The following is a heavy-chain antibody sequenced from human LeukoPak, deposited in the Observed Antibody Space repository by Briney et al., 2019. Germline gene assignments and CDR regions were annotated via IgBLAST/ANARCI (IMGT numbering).Heavy chain of an antibody. D-gene: IGHD3-16*01. CDR2: IHYDGSKN. J-gene: IGHJ4*02. CDR1: GFTFITYG. Sequence: GGSLRLSCAASGFTFITYGMHWVRQVPGMGLEWLAFIHYDGSKNYYADSVKGRFTISRVNSKNTLYLQMSSLRPEDTAVYYCAKAHTASLSRGYLDYWGQGTLVTVSS. V-gene: IGHV3-30*02. CDR3: AKAHTASLSRGYLDY.